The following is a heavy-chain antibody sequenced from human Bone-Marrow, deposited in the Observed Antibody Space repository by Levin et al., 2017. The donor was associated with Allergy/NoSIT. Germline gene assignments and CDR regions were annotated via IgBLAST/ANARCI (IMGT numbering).Heavy chain of an antibody. Sequence: GGSLRLSCAASGFTFDDYAMHWVRQAPGKGLEWVSGISWSSSNRVYADSVKGRFTISRDNAKNSLYLQMNSLRAEDTALYYCARKAAADAFDVWGQGTMVTGS. D-gene: IGHD6-25*01. J-gene: IGHJ3*01. V-gene: IGHV3-9*01. CDR3: ARKAAADAFDV. CDR1: GFTFDDYA. CDR2: ISWSSSNR.